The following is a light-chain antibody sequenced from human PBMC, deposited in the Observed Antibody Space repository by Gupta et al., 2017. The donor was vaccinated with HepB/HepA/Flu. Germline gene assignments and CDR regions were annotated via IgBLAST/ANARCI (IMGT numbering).Light chain of an antibody. J-gene: IGLJ2*01. CDR3: QVWDRTTDRVV. CDR2: DDT. V-gene: IGLV3-21*03. CDR1: DIGSKS. Sequence: SYVLTQPPSVSVAPGKTASITCGGDDIGSKSVPWYQQEPGQAPILVVYDDTARPSGIPERFSGSNSGNTATLTISRVEAGDEADYHCQVWDRTTDRVVFGGGTKLTVL.